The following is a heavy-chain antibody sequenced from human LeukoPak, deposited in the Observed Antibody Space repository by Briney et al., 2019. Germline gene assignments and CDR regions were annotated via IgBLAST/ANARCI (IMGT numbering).Heavy chain of an antibody. J-gene: IGHJ6*03. Sequence: PGGSLRLSCAATGFTFSNYGMHWVRQAPGKGLEWVAFIRYDGSNKYYADSVKGRFTISRDDSKNTLNLQMDSLRPEDTAVYYCARKAFCTGGSCYVSSDYYYVDVWGKGTTIIVS. CDR2: IRYDGSNK. CDR3: ARKAFCTGGSCYVSSDYYYVDV. D-gene: IGHD2-15*01. CDR1: GFTFSNYG. V-gene: IGHV3-30*02.